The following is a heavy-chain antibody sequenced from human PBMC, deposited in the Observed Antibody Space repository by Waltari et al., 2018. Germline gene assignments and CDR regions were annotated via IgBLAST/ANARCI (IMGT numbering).Heavy chain of an antibody. Sequence: QVQLQESGPGLVKPSETLSLICSVSGDSITNYYWSWVRQPPGKGLEWIVYIAYSGSTRYNPSLKSRATISVDTSKKQFSLRLGSVTAADTAIYYCARSYDFWSGYPLHYWGQGTLVTVSS. CDR1: GDSITNYY. CDR2: IAYSGST. CDR3: ARSYDFWSGYPLHY. J-gene: IGHJ4*02. V-gene: IGHV4-59*01. D-gene: IGHD3-3*01.